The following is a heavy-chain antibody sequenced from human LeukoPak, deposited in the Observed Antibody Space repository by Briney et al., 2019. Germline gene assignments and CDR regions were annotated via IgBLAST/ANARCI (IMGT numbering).Heavy chain of an antibody. CDR1: GGTFSSYA. Sequence: SVKVSCKASGGTFSSYAISWVRQAPGQGLEWMGGIIPIFGTANYAQKFQGRVTITADKSTSTAYMELSSLRSEDTAVYYCARVSSSSWYNVYYYYMDVWGKGTTVTVSS. D-gene: IGHD6-13*01. V-gene: IGHV1-69*06. J-gene: IGHJ6*03. CDR3: ARVSSSSWYNVYYYYMDV. CDR2: IIPIFGTA.